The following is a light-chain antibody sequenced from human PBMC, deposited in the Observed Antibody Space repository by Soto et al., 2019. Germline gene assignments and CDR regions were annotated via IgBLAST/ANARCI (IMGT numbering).Light chain of an antibody. CDR1: SGHNNYA. CDR2: VNSDGSH. J-gene: IGLJ2*01. CDR3: QTWGTGVQVV. V-gene: IGLV4-69*01. Sequence: QTVVTQSPSASASLGASVKLTGTLSSGHNNYAIAWHQQQPEKGPRYLMKVNSDGSHSKGDGIPDRFSGSSSGAERYLTISSLQSEDEADYYCQTWGTGVQVVFGGGTKLTVL.